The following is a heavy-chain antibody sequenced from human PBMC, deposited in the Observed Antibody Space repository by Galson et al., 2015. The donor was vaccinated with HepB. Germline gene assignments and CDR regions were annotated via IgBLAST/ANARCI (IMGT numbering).Heavy chain of an antibody. V-gene: IGHV3-30*18. CDR3: AKDRWIQLWSHFDY. Sequence: SLRLSCAASGFTFSSYGMHWVRQAPGKGLEWVAVISYDGSNKYYADSVKGRFTIFRDNSKNTLYLQMNSLRAEDTAVYYCAKDRWIQLWSHFDYWGQGTLVTVSS. J-gene: IGHJ4*02. CDR2: ISYDGSNK. D-gene: IGHD5-18*01. CDR1: GFTFSSYG.